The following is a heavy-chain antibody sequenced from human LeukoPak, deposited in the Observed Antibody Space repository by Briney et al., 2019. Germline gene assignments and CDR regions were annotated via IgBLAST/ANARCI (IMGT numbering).Heavy chain of an antibody. V-gene: IGHV1-69*01. Sequence: SSVEVSCKASGGTFSSYAISWVRQAPGQGLEWMGGIIPIFGTANYAQKFQGRVTITADESTSTAYMELSSLRSEDTAVYYCAREVGNPDAFDIWGQGTMVTVSS. CDR3: AREVGNPDAFDI. D-gene: IGHD1-14*01. J-gene: IGHJ3*02. CDR2: IIPIFGTA. CDR1: GGTFSSYA.